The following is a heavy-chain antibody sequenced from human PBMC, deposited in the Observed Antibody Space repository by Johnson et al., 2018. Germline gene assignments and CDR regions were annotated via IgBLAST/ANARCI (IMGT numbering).Heavy chain of an antibody. V-gene: IGHV3-9*01. D-gene: IGHD6-19*01. CDR3: AKDDTSGWYRYFQH. Sequence: EVQLVESGGGLVQPGRSLRLSCAASGFIFDDYAMHWVRQAPGKGLEWVSGISWNSGKIEYADSVKGRFTISRDNAKNSLYLQMNSLRTEDTALYYCAKDDTSGWYRYFQHWGQGTLVTVSS. CDR2: ISWNSGKI. CDR1: GFIFDDYA. J-gene: IGHJ1*01.